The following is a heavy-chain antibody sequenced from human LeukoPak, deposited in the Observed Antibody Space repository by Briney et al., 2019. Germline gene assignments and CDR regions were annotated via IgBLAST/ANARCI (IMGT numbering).Heavy chain of an antibody. D-gene: IGHD5-24*01. V-gene: IGHV4-34*01. CDR1: GGSFSGYY. CDR3: ARSRDSYNSRYYDY. CDR2: INHSGST. Sequence: SETLSLTCAVYGGSFSGYYWSWIRQPPGKGLEWIGEINHSGSTNYNPSLKSRVTISVDTSKNQFSLKLSSVTAADTAVYYCARSRDSYNSRYYDYWGQGTLVTVSS. J-gene: IGHJ4*02.